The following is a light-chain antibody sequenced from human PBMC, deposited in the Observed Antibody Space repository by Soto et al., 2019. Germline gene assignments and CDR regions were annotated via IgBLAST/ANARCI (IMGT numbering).Light chain of an antibody. CDR1: SSDDGGYNY. V-gene: IGLV2-14*01. J-gene: IGLJ1*01. Sequence: QSALTQPASVSGSPGQSITISCTGTSSDDGGYNYVSWYQQHPVKAPKLMIYDVTNRPSGVSDRFPGSKSGNTASLTISGLQAEDEADYYCSSYTSSSTPYVFGTGTKLTVL. CDR2: DVT. CDR3: SSYTSSSTPYV.